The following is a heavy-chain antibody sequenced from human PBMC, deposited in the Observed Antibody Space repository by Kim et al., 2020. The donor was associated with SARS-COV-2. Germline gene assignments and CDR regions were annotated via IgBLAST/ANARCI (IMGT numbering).Heavy chain of an antibody. J-gene: IGHJ4*02. CDR3: ARAEYSTSPNFDF. D-gene: IGHD6-6*01. Sequence: AHTVKRRFTIARDNSSNSLYLQMNSRGCDDTAVYYCARAEYSTSPNFDFWGQGTLVTVSS. V-gene: IGHV3-30*13.